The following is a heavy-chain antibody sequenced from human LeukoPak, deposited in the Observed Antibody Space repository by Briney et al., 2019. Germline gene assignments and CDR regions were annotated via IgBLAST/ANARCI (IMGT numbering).Heavy chain of an antibody. V-gene: IGHV4-30-4*01. J-gene: IGHJ3*02. CDR2: IYDSGST. CDR3: ARDCSGGSYYGAFDI. D-gene: IGHD2-15*01. Sequence: PSETLSLTCTVSGASIRSGDYYWSWIRQPPGNGLEWIGCIYDSGSTYYNPSLKSRITISVDTSENRFSLKLSSVTATDTAVYYCARDCSGGSYYGAFDIWGQGTMVTVSS. CDR1: GASIRSGDYY.